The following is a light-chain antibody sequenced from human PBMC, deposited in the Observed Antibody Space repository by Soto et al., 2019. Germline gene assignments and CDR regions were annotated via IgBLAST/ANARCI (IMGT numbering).Light chain of an antibody. V-gene: IGKV3-11*01. CDR1: QSVSSY. Sequence: EIVLTQSPATLSLSPGERATLSCRASQSVSSYLAWYQQKPGQAPRLLIYAASNRATGIPARFSGSGSGTDFTLTISILEPEDFAVYYCQQRSNWPLCTFGQGTKLEIK. J-gene: IGKJ2*02. CDR2: AAS. CDR3: QQRSNWPLCT.